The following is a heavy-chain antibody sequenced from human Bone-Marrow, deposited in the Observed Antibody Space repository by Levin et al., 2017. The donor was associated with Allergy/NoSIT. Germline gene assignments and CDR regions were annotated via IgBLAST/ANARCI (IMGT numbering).Heavy chain of an antibody. Sequence: SETLSLKCTVSGGSISSDSHYWDWIRQTPGKGLEWIGSIHYSGSTDYNPFLKNRITISGDTSRKQFSLKLTSVTAPDTAVYYCARSYFDILTGYYFDYWGQGILVTVST. D-gene: IGHD3-9*01. CDR2: IHYSGST. CDR1: GGSISSDSHY. CDR3: ARSYFDILTGYYFDY. V-gene: IGHV4-39*01. J-gene: IGHJ4*02.